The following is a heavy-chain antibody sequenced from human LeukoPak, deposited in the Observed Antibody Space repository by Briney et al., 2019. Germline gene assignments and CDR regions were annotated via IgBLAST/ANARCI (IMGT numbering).Heavy chain of an antibody. CDR2: IIPIFGTA. CDR3: ASQDPATVTTYYYYMDV. D-gene: IGHD4-17*01. Sequence: SVKVSCKASGGTLSSFAISWVRQAPGQGLEWMGGIIPIFGTANYAQKFQGRVTITADESTSTAYMELSSLRSEDRAVYYCASQDPATVTTYYYYMDVWGKGTTVTVYS. J-gene: IGHJ6*03. V-gene: IGHV1-69*13. CDR1: GGTLSSFA.